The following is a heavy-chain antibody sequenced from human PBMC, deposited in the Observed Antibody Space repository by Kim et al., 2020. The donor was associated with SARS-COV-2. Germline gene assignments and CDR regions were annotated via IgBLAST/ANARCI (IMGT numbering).Heavy chain of an antibody. Sequence: SQTLSLSCAVYGGSFSGYYWSWIRQPPGKGLEWIGEINHSGSTNYNPSLKSRVTTSVDTSKNQFSLKLSSVTAADTAVYYCASLTPGDNWFDPWGQGTLV. J-gene: IGHJ5*02. CDR2: INHSGST. V-gene: IGHV4-34*01. CDR3: ASLTPGDNWFDP. CDR1: GGSFSGYY.